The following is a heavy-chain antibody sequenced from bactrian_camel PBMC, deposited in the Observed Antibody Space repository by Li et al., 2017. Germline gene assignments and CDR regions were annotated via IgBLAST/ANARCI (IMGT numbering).Heavy chain of an antibody. V-gene: IGHV3S63*01. J-gene: IGHJ6*01. CDR1: GYTYSYYC. CDR3: AAVLSVIGLCPAGSVADDFGY. CDR2: VNGDADGAT. D-gene: IGHD1*01. Sequence: HVQLVESGGGSVQAGGSLRLSCAASGYTYSYYCLGWFRQAPGEEREGVASVNGDADGATNYADSVKGRFTISQAENTAYLQMNSLKPEGTAVYYCAAVLSVIGLCPAGSVADDFGYWGQGTQVTVS.